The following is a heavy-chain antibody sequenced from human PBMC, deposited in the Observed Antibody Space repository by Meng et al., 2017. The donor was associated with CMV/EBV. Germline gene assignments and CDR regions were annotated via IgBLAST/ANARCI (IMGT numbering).Heavy chain of an antibody. J-gene: IGHJ5*02. CDR3: ARDVCSGGGCYSDRVRNWFDP. V-gene: IGHV4-61*01. CDR2: IYYSGST. D-gene: IGHD2-15*01. CDR1: GGSVSSGSYY. Sequence: GSLRLSCTVSGGSVSSGSYYWSWIRQPPGKGLEWIGYIYYSGSTNYNPSLKSRVTISVDTSKDQFSLKLSSVTAADTAVYYCARDVCSGGGCYSDRVRNWFDPWGQGTLVTVSS.